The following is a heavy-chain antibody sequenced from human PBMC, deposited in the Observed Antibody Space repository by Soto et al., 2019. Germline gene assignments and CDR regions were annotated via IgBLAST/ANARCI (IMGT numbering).Heavy chain of an antibody. CDR1: GGSISSSSYY. Sequence: PSETLSRTCTVSGGSISSSSYYWGWSRQPPGKGLEWIGSIYYSGSTYYNPSLKSRVTISVDTSKNQFSLKLSSVTAADTAVYYCAGGRGDYYYAMDVWGQGTTVTVSS. D-gene: IGHD3-10*01. CDR3: AGGRGDYYYAMDV. V-gene: IGHV4-39*01. J-gene: IGHJ6*02. CDR2: IYYSGST.